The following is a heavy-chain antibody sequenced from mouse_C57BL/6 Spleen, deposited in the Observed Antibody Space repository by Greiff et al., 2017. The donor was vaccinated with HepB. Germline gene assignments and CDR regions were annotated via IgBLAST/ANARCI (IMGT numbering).Heavy chain of an antibody. CDR1: GYTFTDYE. J-gene: IGHJ3*01. CDR3: TRERAGYDGFAD. Sequence: VQLQQSGAELVRPGASVTLSCKASGYTFTDYEMHWVKQTPVHGLEWIGAIDPETGGTAYNQKFKGKAILTADKSSSTAYMELRSLTSEDSAVYYCTRERAGYDGFADWGQGTLVTVSA. CDR2: IDPETGGT. D-gene: IGHD2-14*01. V-gene: IGHV1-15*01.